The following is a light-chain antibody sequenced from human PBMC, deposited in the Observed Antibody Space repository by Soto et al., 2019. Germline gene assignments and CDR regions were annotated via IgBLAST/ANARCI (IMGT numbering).Light chain of an antibody. Sequence: EIVLTQSPATLSVSPGGRATLSCRASQNIMYNLAWYQQKPGQAPRLLVYGASTRATDAPPRFRGSGSGTEFSLTISSLQSEEFATYFCQQYSSWPRTFGQGSRVEIK. J-gene: IGKJ1*01. CDR2: GAS. V-gene: IGKV3-15*01. CDR3: QQYSSWPRT. CDR1: QNIMYN.